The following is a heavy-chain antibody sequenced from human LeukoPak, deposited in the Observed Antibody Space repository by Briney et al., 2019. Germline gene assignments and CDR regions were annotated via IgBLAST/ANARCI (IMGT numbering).Heavy chain of an antibody. J-gene: IGHJ3*02. Sequence: ASVKVSCKASGYTFTSYDINWVRQATGQGLEWMGWMNPNSGNTGYAQKFQGRVTMTRNTSISTAYMELSSLRSEDTAVYYCARTTPSGILRYFDWPKATDAFDIWGQGTMVTVSS. CDR2: MNPNSGNT. D-gene: IGHD3-9*01. CDR1: GYTFTSYD. V-gene: IGHV1-8*01. CDR3: ARTTPSGILRYFDWPKATDAFDI.